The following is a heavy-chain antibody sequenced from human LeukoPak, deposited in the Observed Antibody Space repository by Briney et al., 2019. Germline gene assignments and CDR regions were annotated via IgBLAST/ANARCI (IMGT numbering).Heavy chain of an antibody. J-gene: IGHJ4*02. CDR1: GGSLSSYY. Sequence: SETLSLTCTVSGGSLSSYYWSWIRQPPGKGLEWIGYIYYSGSTNYNPSLKSRVTISVDTSKNQFSLKLSSVTAADTAVYYCARSTQDYFDYWGQGTLVTVSS. CDR2: IYYSGST. V-gene: IGHV4-59*01. CDR3: ARSTQDYFDY.